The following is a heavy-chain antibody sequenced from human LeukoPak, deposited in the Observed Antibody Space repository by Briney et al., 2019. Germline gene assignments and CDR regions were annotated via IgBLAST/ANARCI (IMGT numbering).Heavy chain of an antibody. J-gene: IGHJ4*02. Sequence: GGSLRPSCAASGFTFSSYWMSWVRRAPGKGLEWVANIKQDGSDKYYVDSVKGRFTISRDNAKNSVYLQMNSLRAEDTAVYYCAKEKTTGTYYVDYWGQGTLVTVSS. CDR2: IKQDGSDK. CDR3: AKEKTTGTYYVDY. V-gene: IGHV3-7*01. D-gene: IGHD1-7*01. CDR1: GFTFSSYW.